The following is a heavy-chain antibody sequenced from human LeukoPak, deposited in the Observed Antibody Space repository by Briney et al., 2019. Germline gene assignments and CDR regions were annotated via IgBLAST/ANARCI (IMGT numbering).Heavy chain of an antibody. Sequence: GASVKVSCKASGYTFTSYDINWVRQATGQGLEWMGWINTNTGNPTYAQGFTGRFVFSLDASVSTAYLQISSLKAEDTAVYYCARLLSTQSDPALRSFGYWGQGTLVTVSS. CDR3: ARLLSTQSDPALRSFGY. V-gene: IGHV7-4-1*02. J-gene: IGHJ4*02. D-gene: IGHD2/OR15-2a*01. CDR2: INTNTGNP. CDR1: GYTFTSYD.